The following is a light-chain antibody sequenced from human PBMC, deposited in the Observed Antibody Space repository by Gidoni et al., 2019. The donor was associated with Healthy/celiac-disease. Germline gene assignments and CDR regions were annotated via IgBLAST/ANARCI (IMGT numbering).Light chain of an antibody. CDR1: KDISNY. CDR2: DAS. J-gene: IGKJ4*01. Sequence: IQMTQSQSSLSASVGDRVTITCQASKDISNYLNWYQQKPGKAPKLLIYDASNLETGVPSRFSGSGSGTDFTFTISSLQPEDIATYYCQQYDNLPFTFGGGTKVEIK. V-gene: IGKV1-33*01. CDR3: QQYDNLPFT.